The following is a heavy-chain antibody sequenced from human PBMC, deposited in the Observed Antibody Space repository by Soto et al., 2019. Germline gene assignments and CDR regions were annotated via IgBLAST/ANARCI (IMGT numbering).Heavy chain of an antibody. CDR3: ARVRGDPPLPSYYYYGMDV. D-gene: IGHD2-21*02. CDR1: GGTFSSYT. J-gene: IGHJ6*02. CDR2: IIPILGIA. Sequence: QVQLVQSGAEVKKPGSSVKVSCKASGGTFSSYTISWVRQAPGQGLEWMGRIIPILGIANYAQKFQGRVTITADKSTSTAYMELSSLRSEDTAVYYCARVRGDPPLPSYYYYGMDVWGQGTTVTVSS. V-gene: IGHV1-69*02.